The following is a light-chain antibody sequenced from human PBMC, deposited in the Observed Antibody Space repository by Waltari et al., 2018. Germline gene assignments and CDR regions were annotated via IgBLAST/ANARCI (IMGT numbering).Light chain of an antibody. V-gene: IGKV3-11*01. J-gene: IGKJ4*01. CDR2: DTS. Sequence: EIVLTQSPVTLSLAAGERAPLSCRASVSVSNYLAWYQQKPGQSPRLLIYDTSKRATGIPARFSGSGYGTDFTLTINNLEAEDFALYYCQQGSILPLTFGGGTKVEIK. CDR3: QQGSILPLT. CDR1: VSVSNY.